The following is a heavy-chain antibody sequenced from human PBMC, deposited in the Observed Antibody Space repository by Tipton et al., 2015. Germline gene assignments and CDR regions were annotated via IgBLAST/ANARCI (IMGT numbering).Heavy chain of an antibody. V-gene: IGHV4-39*01. CDR1: GVSLSSTDYY. CDR2: IHSPDIT. D-gene: IGHD3-9*01. J-gene: IGHJ6*02. Sequence: TLSLTCTVSGVSLSSTDYYWGWIRQPPGKGPEWIGAIHSPDITYYRPSLRSRVTISFDTSKNQFSLRLRSVTATDTAVYYCARLPAIGYFKAYFYGMDVWGHGTTVTVSS. CDR3: ARLPAIGYFKAYFYGMDV.